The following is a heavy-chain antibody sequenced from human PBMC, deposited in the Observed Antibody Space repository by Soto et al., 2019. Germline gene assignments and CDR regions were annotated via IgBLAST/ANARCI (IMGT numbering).Heavy chain of an antibody. J-gene: IGHJ4*02. CDR3: AREDSIIIPAVANF. CDR1: GFNFRNYG. Sequence: GGSLRLSCAVSGFNFRNYGINWVRQAPGKGLEWVSSVSKSDYTYYSESVKGRFTVSRDNAKNSVSLQMNNLRAEDTAVYYCAREDSIIIPAVANFWGQGTLVTVSS. D-gene: IGHD6-19*01. CDR2: VSKSDYT. V-gene: IGHV3-21*01.